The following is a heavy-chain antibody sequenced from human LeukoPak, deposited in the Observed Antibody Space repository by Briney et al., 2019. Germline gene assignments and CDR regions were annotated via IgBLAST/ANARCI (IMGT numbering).Heavy chain of an antibody. CDR2: IYYSGST. V-gene: IGHV4-59*01. J-gene: IGHJ3*02. CDR3: ARDRSGYLGAFNI. CDR1: GGSISSYY. D-gene: IGHD5-12*01. Sequence: SETLSLTCTVSGGSISSYYWSWIRQPPGKGLEWIGYIYYSGSTNYNPSLESRGTISVDTSKNQFSLQLSSVTAADTAVYYCARDRSGYLGAFNIWGQGTMVTVSS.